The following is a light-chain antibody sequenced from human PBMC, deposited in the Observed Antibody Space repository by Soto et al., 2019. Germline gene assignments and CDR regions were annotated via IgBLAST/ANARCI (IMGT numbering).Light chain of an antibody. Sequence: DIQMTQSPSSLSASVGDRVTITCRASQSISIYLNWYQQKPGEAPKLLIYAASSLQSGVPSRFSGSGSGTDFTLTISSLQPEDFATYYCQQSYSTPYTFGQGTKLEIK. CDR2: AAS. CDR1: QSISIY. J-gene: IGKJ2*01. CDR3: QQSYSTPYT. V-gene: IGKV1-39*01.